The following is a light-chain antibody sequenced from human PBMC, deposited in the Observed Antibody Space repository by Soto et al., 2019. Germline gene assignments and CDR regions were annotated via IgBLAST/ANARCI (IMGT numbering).Light chain of an antibody. CDR2: DAS. Sequence: EIVLTQSPDTLSLSPGESATLSCRASRGIGRYLAWFQQKPGQAPRLLIYDASTRATGIPARFSGSGSGTDFTLTISSLEPEDFAVYYCQQRSNWPLTFGPGTKVEIK. V-gene: IGKV3-11*01. CDR3: QQRSNWPLT. J-gene: IGKJ3*01. CDR1: RGIGRY.